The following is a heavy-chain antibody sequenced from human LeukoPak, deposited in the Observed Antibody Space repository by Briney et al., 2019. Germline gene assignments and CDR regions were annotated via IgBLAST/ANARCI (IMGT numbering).Heavy chain of an antibody. CDR2: ISGSGGST. CDR1: GFTFSSYA. V-gene: IGHV3-23*01. CDR3: ANLIIRMNLLPDAFDI. Sequence: GGSLRLSCAASGFTFSSYAMSWVRQAPGRGLEWVSAISGSGGSTYYADSVKDRFTISRDNSKNTLYLQMNSLRAEDTAVYYCANLIIRMNLLPDAFDIWGQGTMVTVS. J-gene: IGHJ3*02. D-gene: IGHD1-14*01.